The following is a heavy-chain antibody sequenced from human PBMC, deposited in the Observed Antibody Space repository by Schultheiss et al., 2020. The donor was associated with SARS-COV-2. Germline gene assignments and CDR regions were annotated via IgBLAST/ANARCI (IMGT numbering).Heavy chain of an antibody. D-gene: IGHD3-22*01. CDR2: IYKSGST. Sequence: SETLSLTCTVSGGSISSYYWSWIRQPAGKGLEWIGRIYKSGSTDYNPSLRSRVTISRDTSKNQLSLKLRSVTAADTAVYYCARDSSGYYYPYWYFDLWGRGTLVTVSS. J-gene: IGHJ2*01. CDR1: GGSISSYY. V-gene: IGHV4-4*07. CDR3: ARDSSGYYYPYWYFDL.